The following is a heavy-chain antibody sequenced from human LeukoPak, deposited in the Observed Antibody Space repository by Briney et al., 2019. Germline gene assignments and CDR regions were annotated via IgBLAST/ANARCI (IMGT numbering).Heavy chain of an antibody. CDR2: ISSSSYI. V-gene: IGHV3-21*01. CDR3: AREASTLYYYYGMDV. Sequence: GGSLRLSCAASGFTFSSYSMNWVRQAPGKGLEWVSSISSSSYIYYADSVKGRFTISRDNAKNSLYLQMNSLRAEDTAVYYCAREASTLYYYYGMDVWGQGTTVTVSS. CDR1: GFTFSSYS. J-gene: IGHJ6*02.